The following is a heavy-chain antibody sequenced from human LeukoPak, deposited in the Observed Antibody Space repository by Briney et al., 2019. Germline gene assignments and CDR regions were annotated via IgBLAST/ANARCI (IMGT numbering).Heavy chain of an antibody. CDR3: ARTPIVGSTSFDY. Sequence: GESLRISCKGSGYSFTRIWISWVRQMPGKGLEWMGRIDPSDSYTNYSPSFQGHVTISADKSINTAYLQWSSLKASDTAMYYCARTPIVGSTSFDYWGQGTLVTVSS. D-gene: IGHD1-26*01. CDR2: IDPSDSYT. V-gene: IGHV5-10-1*01. J-gene: IGHJ4*02. CDR1: GYSFTRIW.